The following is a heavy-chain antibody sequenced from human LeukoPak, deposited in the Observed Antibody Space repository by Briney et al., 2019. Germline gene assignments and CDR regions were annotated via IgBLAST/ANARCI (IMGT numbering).Heavy chain of an antibody. CDR1: GFTFSSYG. V-gene: IGHV3-23*01. CDR3: ARHRVHGVRGINGHLDV. J-gene: IGHJ6*04. Sequence: GGSLRLSCAASGFTFSSYGMSWVRQAPGKGLEWVSAISGSGGSTYYADSVKGRFTISRDNSKNTLYLQMNSLRAEDTAVYYCARHRVHGVRGINGHLDVWGKGTTVTVSS. CDR2: ISGSGGST. D-gene: IGHD5/OR15-5a*01.